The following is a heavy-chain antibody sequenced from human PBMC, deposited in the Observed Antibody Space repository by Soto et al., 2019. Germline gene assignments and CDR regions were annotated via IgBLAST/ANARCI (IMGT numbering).Heavy chain of an antibody. V-gene: IGHV1-69*01. CDR3: AREAPYCTSATCPKFYDMDV. D-gene: IGHD2-2*01. CDR2: IIPILNSP. CDR1: GGTFGSYA. J-gene: IGHJ6*02. Sequence: QVQLVQSGAEVKKPGSSVKVSCKASGGTFGSYAITWVRRAPGQGLEWLGGIIPILNSPAYAQKFKARVVITADEYTNTAYMELNSLRFDDTAVYYCAREAPYCTSATCPKFYDMDVWGQGTTVTVAS.